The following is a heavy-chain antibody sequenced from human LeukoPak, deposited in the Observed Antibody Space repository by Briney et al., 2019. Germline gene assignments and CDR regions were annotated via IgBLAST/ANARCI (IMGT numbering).Heavy chain of an antibody. Sequence: GSSVKVSCNASGGTFSSYASSWLRRAPGQGLEWMGRIIPTLGIATYEQKFQGRVTITADKSTSTAYMELSSLRSDDTAVYYCAPWGGRVFDYWGQGTLVTVPA. D-gene: IGHD3-16*01. V-gene: IGHV1-69*04. J-gene: IGHJ4*02. CDR3: APWGGRVFDY. CDR2: IIPTLGIA. CDR1: GGTFSSYA.